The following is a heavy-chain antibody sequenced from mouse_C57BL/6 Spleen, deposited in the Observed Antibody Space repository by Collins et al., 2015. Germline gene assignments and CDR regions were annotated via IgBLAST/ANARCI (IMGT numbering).Heavy chain of an antibody. CDR3: ARHDGYYIYAMDY. D-gene: IGHD2-3*01. CDR2: IWSDGST. Sequence: QVQLKESGPGLVAPSQSLSITCTISGFSLTSYGVHWVRQPPGKGLEWLVVIWSDGSTTYNSALKSRLSISKDNSKSQVFLKMNSLQTDDTAMYYCARHDGYYIYAMDYWGQGTSVTVSS. J-gene: IGHJ4*01. V-gene: IGHV2-6-1*01. CDR1: GFSLTSYG.